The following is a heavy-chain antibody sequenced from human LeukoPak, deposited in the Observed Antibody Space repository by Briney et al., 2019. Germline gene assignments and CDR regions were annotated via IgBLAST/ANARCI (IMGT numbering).Heavy chain of an antibody. V-gene: IGHV1-18*01. D-gene: IGHD6-19*01. CDR1: GYTFTSYG. J-gene: IGHJ6*02. CDR3: ASGGAVAGDYYYGMDV. Sequence: ASVKVSCKASGYTFTSYGISWVRQATGQGLEWMGWISAYNGNTNYAQKLQGRVTMTTDTSTSTAYMELRSLRSDDTAVYYCASGGAVAGDYYYGMDVWGQGTTVTVSS. CDR2: ISAYNGNT.